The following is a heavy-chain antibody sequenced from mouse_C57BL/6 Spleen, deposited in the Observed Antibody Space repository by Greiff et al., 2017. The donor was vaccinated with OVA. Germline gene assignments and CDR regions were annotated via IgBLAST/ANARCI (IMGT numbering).Heavy chain of an antibody. Sequence: QVTLKVSGPGILQSSQTLSLTCSFSGFSLSTSGMGVSWIRQPSGQGLEWLAHIYWDDDTRYNPSLKSRLTIPKDTSRIQLLLKSTRVDTADTATYYCARITGTGAFDDWGQGTTLTVSS. V-gene: IGHV8-12*01. CDR1: GFSLSTSGMG. CDR3: ARITGTGAFDD. CDR2: IYWDDDT. J-gene: IGHJ2*01. D-gene: IGHD4-1*01.